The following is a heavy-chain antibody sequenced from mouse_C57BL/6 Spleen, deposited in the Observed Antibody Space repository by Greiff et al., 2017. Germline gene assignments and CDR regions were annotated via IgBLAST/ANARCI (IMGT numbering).Heavy chain of an antibody. V-gene: IGHV1-76*01. J-gene: IGHJ3*01. CDR2: IYPGSGNT. CDR1: GYTFTDYY. CDR3: ARWDYGSSSAWFAY. D-gene: IGHD1-1*01. Sequence: VMLVESGAELVRPGASVKLSCKASGYTFTDYYINWVKQRPGQGLEWIARIYPGSGNTYYNEKFKGKATLTAEKSSSTAYMQLSSLTSEDSAVYFCARWDYGSSSAWFAYWGQGTLVTVSA.